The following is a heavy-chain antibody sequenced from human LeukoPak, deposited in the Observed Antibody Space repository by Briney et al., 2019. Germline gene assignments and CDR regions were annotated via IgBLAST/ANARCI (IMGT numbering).Heavy chain of an antibody. CDR1: DGSISIYY. Sequence: PSETLSLTCTVLDGSISIYYWSWIRQPPGKGLEWIGYTYNSGSTNYNPSLKSRVTISADTSKNQFSLKLTSVTAADTAMYYCVRDRELTYWGQGTLVTVSS. CDR2: TYNSGST. D-gene: IGHD5-24*01. V-gene: IGHV4-59*01. J-gene: IGHJ4*02. CDR3: VRDRELTY.